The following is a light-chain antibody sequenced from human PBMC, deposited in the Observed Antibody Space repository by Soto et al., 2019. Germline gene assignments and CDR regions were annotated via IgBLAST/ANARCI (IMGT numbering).Light chain of an antibody. J-gene: IGLJ1*01. CDR2: EVT. CDR1: SSDVGSYNF. CDR3: RSYAGTSSYV. V-gene: IGLV2-23*02. Sequence: QSVLTQPASVSGSPGQSITISCAGTSSDVGSYNFVSWYQQHPGRAPKLMIYEVTKRPSGVSSRFSGSKSGNTASLTISGLQAEDEADYYCRSYAGTSSYVFGTGTKVTVL.